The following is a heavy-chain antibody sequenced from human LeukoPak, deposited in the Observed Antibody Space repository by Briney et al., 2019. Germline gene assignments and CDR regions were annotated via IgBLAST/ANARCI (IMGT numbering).Heavy chain of an antibody. J-gene: IGHJ6*03. CDR2: ISGSGGST. V-gene: IGHV3-23*01. CDR3: ARYGQHYYDSRGYYYVGKYYMDV. D-gene: IGHD3-22*01. CDR1: GFTFSSYA. Sequence: GGSLRLSCAASGFTFSSYAMSWVRQAPGKGLEWVSAISGSGGSTYYADSVKGRFTISRDNSKNTLYLQMNSLRAEDTAVYYCARYGQHYYDSRGYYYVGKYYMDVWGKGTTVTISS.